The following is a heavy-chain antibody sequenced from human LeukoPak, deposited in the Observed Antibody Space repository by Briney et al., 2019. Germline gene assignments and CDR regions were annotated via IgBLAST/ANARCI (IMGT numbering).Heavy chain of an antibody. CDR1: GFTFSSYA. V-gene: IGHV3-30*18. CDR3: AKDTDTMVRGLIINPWDY. D-gene: IGHD3-10*01. J-gene: IGHJ4*02. CDR2: ISYDGSNK. Sequence: GGSLRLSCAASGFTFSSYAMHWVRQAPGKGLEWVAVISYDGSNKYYADSVKGRFTISRDNSKNTLYLQMNSLRAEDTAVYYCAKDTDTMVRGLIINPWDYWGQGTLVTVSS.